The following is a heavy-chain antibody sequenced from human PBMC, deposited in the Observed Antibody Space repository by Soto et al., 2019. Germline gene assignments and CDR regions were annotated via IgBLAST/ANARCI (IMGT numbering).Heavy chain of an antibody. CDR3: ARAPQLVAPAATGFDS. Sequence: EVELVESGGGLVQPGGSLRLSCAASGFPFSTYSMSWVRQAPGKGLEWISYISASTPTTFYADSVKGRFTISRDTAQNSLYLQMNSLRDEDTAVYYCARAPQLVAPAATGFDSWGQGTLVTVSS. D-gene: IGHD2-2*01. CDR2: ISASTPTT. J-gene: IGHJ4*02. CDR1: GFPFSTYS. V-gene: IGHV3-48*02.